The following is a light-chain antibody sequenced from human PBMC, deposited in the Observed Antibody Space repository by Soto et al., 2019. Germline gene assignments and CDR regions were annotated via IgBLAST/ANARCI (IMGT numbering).Light chain of an antibody. J-gene: IGLJ2*01. V-gene: IGLV2-14*01. CDR2: EVS. CDR3: NSYRSTDTVV. CDR1: SSDVGGYNH. Sequence: QSALTQPASVSGSPGQSITISCTGTSSDVGGYNHVSWYQQHPGKAPKLIIYEVSYRPSGVSNRFSGSESGNTASLTISGLQAEDEADYYCNSYRSTDTVVFGGGTKLTVL.